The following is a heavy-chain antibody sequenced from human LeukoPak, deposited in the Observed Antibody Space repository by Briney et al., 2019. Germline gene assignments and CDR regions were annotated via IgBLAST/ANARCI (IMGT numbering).Heavy chain of an antibody. V-gene: IGHV4-59*08. CDR3: ARRLMGYDAFEI. D-gene: IGHD3-22*01. Sequence: KPSETLSLTCTVSGGSISNYYWSWIRQPPGKELEWIGFIYYTGSANYNPSLKSRVTISVDTSKNQFSLKLSSVTAADTAVYYCARRLMGYDAFEIWGQGTMVTVSS. CDR1: GGSISNYY. J-gene: IGHJ3*02. CDR2: IYYTGSA.